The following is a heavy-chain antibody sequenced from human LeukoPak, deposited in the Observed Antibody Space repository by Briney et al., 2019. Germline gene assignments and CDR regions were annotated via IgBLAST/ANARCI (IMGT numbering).Heavy chain of an antibody. J-gene: IGHJ4*02. D-gene: IGHD6-19*01. CDR1: GFTFDDYA. Sequence: GGSLRLSCAASGFTFDDYAMHWVRQAPGKGLEWVSGITWNSGRIAYADSVKGRFTISRDNAKNSLYLQMNSLRAEDTALYYCAKDLTRAVAREGYFDYWGQGTLVTVSS. V-gene: IGHV3-9*01. CDR2: ITWNSGRI. CDR3: AKDLTRAVAREGYFDY.